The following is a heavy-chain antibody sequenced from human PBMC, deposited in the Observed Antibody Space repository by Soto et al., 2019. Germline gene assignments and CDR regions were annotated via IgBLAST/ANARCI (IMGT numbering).Heavy chain of an antibody. CDR3: ARDQLLWFGESTYGMDV. J-gene: IGHJ6*02. V-gene: IGHV3-11*01. CDR2: ISSSGSTI. D-gene: IGHD3-10*01. Sequence: PGGSLRLSCAASGFTFSDYYMSWIRQAPGKGLEWVSYISSSGSTIYYADSVKGRFTISRDNAKNSLYLQMNSLRAEDTAVYYCARDQLLWFGESTYGMDVWGQGTTVTVSS. CDR1: GFTFSDYY.